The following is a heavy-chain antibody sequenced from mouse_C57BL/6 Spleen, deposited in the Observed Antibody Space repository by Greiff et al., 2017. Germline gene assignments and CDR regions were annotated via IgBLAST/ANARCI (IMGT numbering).Heavy chain of an antibody. CDR3: ARPGGAYWYFDV. CDR2: ISSGSSTI. V-gene: IGHV5-17*01. Sequence: EVHLVESGGGLVKPGGSLKLSCAASGFTFSDYGMHWVRHAPEQGLEWVAYISSGSSTIYYADTVKGRFTISRNNAKNTLFLQMTRLRSEDTAMYCCARPGGAYWYFDVWGTGTTVTVSS. J-gene: IGHJ1*03. CDR1: GFTFSDYG. D-gene: IGHD4-1*01.